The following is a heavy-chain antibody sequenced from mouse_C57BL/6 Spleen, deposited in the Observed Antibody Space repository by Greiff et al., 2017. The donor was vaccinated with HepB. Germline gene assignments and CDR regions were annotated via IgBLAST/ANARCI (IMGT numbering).Heavy chain of an antibody. CDR2: IYPGDGDT. Sequence: LEESGPELVKPGASVKISCKASGYAFSSSWMNWVKQRPGKGLEWIGRIYPGDGDTNYNGKFKGKATLTADKSSSTAYMQLSSLTSEDSAVYFCAREEATPFFDYWGQGTTLTVSS. CDR3: AREEATPFFDY. D-gene: IGHD6-1*01. V-gene: IGHV1-82*01. J-gene: IGHJ2*01. CDR1: GYAFSSSW.